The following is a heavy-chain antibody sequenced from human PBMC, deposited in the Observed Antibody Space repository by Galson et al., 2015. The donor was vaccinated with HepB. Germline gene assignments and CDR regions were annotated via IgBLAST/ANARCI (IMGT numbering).Heavy chain of an antibody. V-gene: IGHV3-23*01. Sequence: SLRLSCAASGFTFSTYAMSRVRQAPGKGLEWVSLITTSAGSTYYSDSVKGRFTISRDNSKNTLYLQMNSLRAGDTAVYYCAKDGRAYFGVLTGAWVPSHFDYWGQGTLVTVSS. D-gene: IGHD3-9*01. CDR3: AKDGRAYFGVLTGAWVPSHFDY. J-gene: IGHJ4*02. CDR2: ITTSAGST. CDR1: GFTFSTYA.